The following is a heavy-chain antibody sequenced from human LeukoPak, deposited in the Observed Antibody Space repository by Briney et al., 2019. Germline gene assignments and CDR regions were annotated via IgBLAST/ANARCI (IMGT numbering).Heavy chain of an antibody. CDR1: GGTFSSYA. CDR3: ARPHTVLYNWFDP. D-gene: IGHD4-11*01. J-gene: IGHJ5*02. CDR2: IIPIFGTA. Sequence: SVKVSCKASGGTFSSYAISWVRQAPGQGLEWMGGIIPIFGTANYAQKFQGRVTITADESTSTAYMELSSLRSEDTAVYYCARPHTVLYNWFDPWGQGTLVTVSS. V-gene: IGHV1-69*13.